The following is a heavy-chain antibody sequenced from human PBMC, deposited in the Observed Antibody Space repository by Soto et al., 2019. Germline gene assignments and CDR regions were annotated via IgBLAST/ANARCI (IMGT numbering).Heavy chain of an antibody. Sequence: QVQLVQSGAEMKKPGSSVKVNCQSSGGTFNTYAMNWVRQAPGQGPEWMGDISPMFGAANYAPKFQGRVTITADESTGTSYMQVSSLTSEDTALYFCAREVQVHTPAFVYWGQGTLVTVSS. CDR2: ISPMFGAA. CDR1: GGTFNTYA. CDR3: AREVQVHTPAFVY. V-gene: IGHV1-69*19. D-gene: IGHD3-10*01. J-gene: IGHJ4*02.